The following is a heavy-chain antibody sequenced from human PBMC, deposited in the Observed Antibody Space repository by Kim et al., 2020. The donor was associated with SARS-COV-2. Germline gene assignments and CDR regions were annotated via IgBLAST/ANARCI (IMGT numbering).Heavy chain of an antibody. V-gene: IGHV4-4*02. CDR3: ASSFGEPPLDY. Sequence: TSYGPSFKSRVIISVDKSKNQFSLMLSSMTAADTAVYYCASSFGEPPLDYWGQGTLVTVSS. CDR2: T. D-gene: IGHD4-17*01. J-gene: IGHJ4*02.